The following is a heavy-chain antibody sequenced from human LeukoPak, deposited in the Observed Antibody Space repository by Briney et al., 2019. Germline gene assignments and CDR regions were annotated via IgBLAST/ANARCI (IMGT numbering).Heavy chain of an antibody. J-gene: IGHJ5*02. D-gene: IGHD6-19*01. Sequence: GGSLRLSRAASGFTFDDYAMHWVRQAPGRGLEWVSGISWNSGSIGYADSVKGRFTISRDNAKNSLYLQMASLRAEDTALYYCAKYSSGWYEGWFDPWGQGTLVTVSS. V-gene: IGHV3-9*01. CDR1: GFTFDDYA. CDR2: ISWNSGSI. CDR3: AKYSSGWYEGWFDP.